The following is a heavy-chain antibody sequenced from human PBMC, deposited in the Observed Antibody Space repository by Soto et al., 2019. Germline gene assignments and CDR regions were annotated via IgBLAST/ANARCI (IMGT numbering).Heavy chain of an antibody. CDR3: ARVIDDSSGYYPRDY. Sequence: KASETLSLTCTVSGGSISNSDYFWAWMRQPPGKGLEWVGTISHTGSPRYNPSLKSRVTISVDTSKNQFSLKLSSVTAADTAVYYCARVIDDSSGYYPRDYWGQGTLVTVSS. J-gene: IGHJ4*02. CDR1: GGSISNSDYF. CDR2: ISHTGSP. D-gene: IGHD3-22*01. V-gene: IGHV4-39*07.